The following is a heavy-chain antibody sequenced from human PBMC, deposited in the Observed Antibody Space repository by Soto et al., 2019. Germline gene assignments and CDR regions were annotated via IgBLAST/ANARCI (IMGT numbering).Heavy chain of an antibody. CDR3: ARNDYGDYGAFDI. D-gene: IGHD4-17*01. J-gene: IGHJ3*02. V-gene: IGHV1-18*01. CDR2: ISAYNGNT. Sequence: ASVKVSCKASGYTFTSYAMNWVRQAPGQGLEWMGWISAYNGNTNYAQKLQGRVTTTTDTSTSTAYMELRSLRSDDTAVYYCARNDYGDYGAFDIWGQGTMVTVSS. CDR1: GYTFTSYA.